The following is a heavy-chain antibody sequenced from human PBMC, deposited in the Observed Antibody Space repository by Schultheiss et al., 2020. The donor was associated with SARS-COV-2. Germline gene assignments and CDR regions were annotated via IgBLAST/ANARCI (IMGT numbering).Heavy chain of an antibody. CDR1: GFTFSSYA. CDR3: ARVRVGCSSTSCYIYYYYGMDV. CDR2: ISSSSSTI. D-gene: IGHD2-2*02. J-gene: IGHJ6*02. V-gene: IGHV3-48*02. Sequence: GGSLRLSCAASGFTFSSYAMSWVRQAPGKGLEWVSYISSSSSTIYYADSVKGRFTISRDNAKNSLYLQMNSLRDEDTAVYYCARVRVGCSSTSCYIYYYYGMDVWGQGTTVTVSS.